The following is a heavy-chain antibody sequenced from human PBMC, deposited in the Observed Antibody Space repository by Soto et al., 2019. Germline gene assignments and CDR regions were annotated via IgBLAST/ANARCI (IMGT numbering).Heavy chain of an antibody. D-gene: IGHD2-21*01. Sequence: SVKVSCKASGGTFSSYTISWVRQAPGQGLEWMGRIIPILGIANYAQKIQGRVTITADKSTSTAYMELSSLRSEDTAVYYCAREIPVSGMDVWGQGTTVTVPS. CDR2: IIPILGIA. J-gene: IGHJ6*02. CDR3: AREIPVSGMDV. CDR1: GGTFSSYT. V-gene: IGHV1-69*04.